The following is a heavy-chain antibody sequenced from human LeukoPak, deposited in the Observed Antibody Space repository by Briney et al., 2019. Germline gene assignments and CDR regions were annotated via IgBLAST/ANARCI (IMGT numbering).Heavy chain of an antibody. D-gene: IGHD1-26*01. Sequence: GGSLRLSCAASGFTFSSYGMHWVRQAPGKGLEWVAFIRYDGSNKYYADSVKGRFTISRDNSKNTLYLQMNSLRAEDTAVYYCARDLGATADYWGQGTLVTVSS. CDR2: IRYDGSNK. J-gene: IGHJ4*02. CDR1: GFTFSSYG. V-gene: IGHV3-30*02. CDR3: ARDLGATADY.